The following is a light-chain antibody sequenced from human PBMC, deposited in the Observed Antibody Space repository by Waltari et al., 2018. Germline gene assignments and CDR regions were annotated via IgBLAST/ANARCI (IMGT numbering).Light chain of an antibody. J-gene: IGLJ1*01. CDR3: HVWHPDMDPGV. Sequence: SYALTQPPSAPVAPGTTARFTCGGDNIGTYSQHWYQQKPGQGPGFVIFYASDRPSGIPERFSGSNSGNTATLTISGVEAGDEAKYYCHVWHPDMDPGVFGPGTEVSV. CDR2: YAS. V-gene: IGLV3-21*04. CDR1: NIGTYS.